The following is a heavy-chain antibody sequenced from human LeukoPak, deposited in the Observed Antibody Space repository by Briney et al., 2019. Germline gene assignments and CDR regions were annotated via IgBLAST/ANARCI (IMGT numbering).Heavy chain of an antibody. V-gene: IGHV4-39*01. CDR2: IYYSGST. CDR3: ARHRNEYDYGDYQVIDY. D-gene: IGHD4-17*01. Sequence: PSETLSLTCIVSGGSISSSSYYWGWIRQPPGKGLEWIGSIYYSGSTYYNPSLKSRVTISVDTSKNQFSLKLSSVTAADTAVYYCARHRNEYDYGDYQVIDYWGQGTLVTVSS. CDR1: GGSISSSSYY. J-gene: IGHJ4*02.